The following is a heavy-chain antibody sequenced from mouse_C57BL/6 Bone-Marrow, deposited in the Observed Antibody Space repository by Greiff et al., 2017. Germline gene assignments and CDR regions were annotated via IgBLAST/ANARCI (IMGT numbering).Heavy chain of an antibody. V-gene: IGHV3-6*01. D-gene: IGHD2-2*01. CDR1: GYSITSGYY. CDR3: ARDRSTMVTTEEY. Sequence: EVKLMESGPGLVKPSQSLSLTCSVTGYSITSGYYWTWLRQFPGNKLEWMGYISYDGSNNYNPSLKNRISITRDTSKNQFFLQLNSVTTEDTATYYCARDRSTMVTTEEYWGQGTLVTVSA. CDR2: ISYDGSN. J-gene: IGHJ3*01.